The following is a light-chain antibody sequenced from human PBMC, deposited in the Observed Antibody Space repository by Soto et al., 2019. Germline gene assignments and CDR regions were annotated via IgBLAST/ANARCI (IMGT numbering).Light chain of an antibody. CDR2: DAS. V-gene: IGKV3D-20*02. Sequence: EIVLTQSPGTLSLSPGDRATLSCRASESVSNTYLAWYQQKPGQAPRLLIYDASNRATGIPARFSGSGSGTDFTLTISSLEPEDFAVYYCQQRSNWPITFGQGTRLEI. CDR1: ESVSNTY. J-gene: IGKJ5*01. CDR3: QQRSNWPIT.